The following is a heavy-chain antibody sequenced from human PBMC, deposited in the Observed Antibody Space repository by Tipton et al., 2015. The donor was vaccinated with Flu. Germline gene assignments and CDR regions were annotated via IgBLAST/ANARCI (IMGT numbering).Heavy chain of an antibody. CDR3: ARGGGTTIATAGTAIDY. CDR1: GFTLSSYW. CDR2: IKQDGSEK. J-gene: IGHJ4*02. Sequence: SLRLSCAASGFTLSSYWMNWVRQAPGKGLEWVANIKQDGSEKYYVDSVKGRFTISRDSAKNSLYLQMNSLRAEDTAVYYCARGGGTTIATAGTAIDYWGQGTLVTVSS. D-gene: IGHD6-13*01. V-gene: IGHV3-7*03.